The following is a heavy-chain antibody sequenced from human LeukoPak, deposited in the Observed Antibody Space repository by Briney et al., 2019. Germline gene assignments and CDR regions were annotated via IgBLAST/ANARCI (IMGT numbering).Heavy chain of an antibody. CDR1: GYTFTGYY. CDR3: ARVPSSGSYPRYFQH. Sequence: ASVKVSCKASGYTFTGYYMHWVRQAPGQGLEWMGWINPNSGGTNYAQKFQGRVTMTRDTSISTAYMELSRLRSDDTAVYCCARVPSSGSYPRYFQHWGQGTLVTVSS. CDR2: INPNSGGT. V-gene: IGHV1-2*02. J-gene: IGHJ1*01. D-gene: IGHD1-26*01.